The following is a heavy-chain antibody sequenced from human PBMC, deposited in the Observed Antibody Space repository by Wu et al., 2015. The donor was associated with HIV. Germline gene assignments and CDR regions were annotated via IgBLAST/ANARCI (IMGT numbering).Heavy chain of an antibody. CDR2: ISAYNGNT. V-gene: IGHV1-18*01. J-gene: IGHJ4*02. CDR1: GYTFINYG. D-gene: IGHD1-26*01. CDR3: ARGLSLGDGTGPSGD. Sequence: QVQLVQSGAEVKKPGASVKVSCKASGYTFINYGISWVRQAPGQGLEWMGWISAYNGNTNYAQQLQGRVTMTTDTSTSTAYMELRSLRSDDTAVYYCARGLSLGDGTGPSGDWGQGTLVTVSS.